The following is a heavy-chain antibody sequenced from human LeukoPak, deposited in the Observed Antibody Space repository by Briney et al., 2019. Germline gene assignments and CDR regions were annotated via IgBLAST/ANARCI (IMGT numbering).Heavy chain of an antibody. CDR3: AREFYGDYVDY. CDR1: GGSFSGYY. V-gene: IGHV4-34*01. D-gene: IGHD4-17*01. CDR2: INHSGST. J-gene: IGHJ4*02. Sequence: PSETLSLTCAVYGGSFSGYYWSWIRQPPGKGLEWIGEINHSGSTNYNPSLKSRVTISVDTSKNQFSLKLSSVTAADTAVYYCAREFYGDYVDYWGQGTPVTVSS.